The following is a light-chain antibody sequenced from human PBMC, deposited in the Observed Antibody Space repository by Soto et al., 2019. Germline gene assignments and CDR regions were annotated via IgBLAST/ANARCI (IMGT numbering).Light chain of an antibody. J-gene: IGLJ1*01. CDR1: SSDIGGYNY. CDR2: EVS. CDR3: SSYTTTYTPLYV. Sequence: QSVLTQPASVSGSPGQSITISCTGTSSDIGGYNYVSWYQQHPGKAPKLMIYEVSNRPSGVSNRFSGSKSGNTASLTISGIQAEDEADYYCSSYTTTYTPLYVFGTGTKVTVL. V-gene: IGLV2-14*01.